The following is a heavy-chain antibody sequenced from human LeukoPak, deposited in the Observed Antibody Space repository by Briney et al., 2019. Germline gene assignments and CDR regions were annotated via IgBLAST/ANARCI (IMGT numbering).Heavy chain of an antibody. CDR2: MPCDGGNK. CDR1: GFTFSRDN. CDR3: VKDQGRGTYSFDY. D-gene: IGHD1-26*01. J-gene: IGHJ4*02. V-gene: IGHV3-30*02. Sequence: GGSLRLSCAASGFTFSRDNLHWVRQALGKGLEWVSFMPCDGGNKYYADSVKGRFTISRDNSKNTLYLEMNSLTPEDTAVYYCVKDQGRGTYSFDYWGQGTLVTVYS.